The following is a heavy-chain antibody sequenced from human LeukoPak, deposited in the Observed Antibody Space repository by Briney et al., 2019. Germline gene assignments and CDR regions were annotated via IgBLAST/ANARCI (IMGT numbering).Heavy chain of an antibody. D-gene: IGHD4-11*01. J-gene: IGHJ4*02. CDR1: GGTFSSYG. V-gene: IGHV1-18*01. CDR3: ARDLGASTVIFFDY. Sequence: ASVKVSCKASGGTFSSYGLSWVRQAPGQGPEWMGWVSAYNGDRKYAQKLQGRVTMTTDTSTSTAYMELRSLTSDDTAVYYCARDLGASTVIFFDYWGQGTLVTVSS. CDR2: VSAYNGDR.